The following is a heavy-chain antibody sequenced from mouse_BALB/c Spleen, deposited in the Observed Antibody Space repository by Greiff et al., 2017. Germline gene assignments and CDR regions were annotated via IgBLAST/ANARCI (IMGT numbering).Heavy chain of an antibody. CDR2: INPSNGRT. J-gene: IGHJ3*01. CDR3: ARFPYDCDGAAWFAY. Sequence: QVQLQQPGAELVKPGASVKLSCKASGYTFTSYWMHWVKQRPGQGLEWIGEINPSNGRTNYNEKFKSKATLTVDKSSSTAYMQLSSLTSEDSAVYYCARFPYDCDGAAWFAYWGQGTLVTVSA. CDR1: GYTFTSYW. V-gene: IGHV1S81*02. D-gene: IGHD2-4*01.